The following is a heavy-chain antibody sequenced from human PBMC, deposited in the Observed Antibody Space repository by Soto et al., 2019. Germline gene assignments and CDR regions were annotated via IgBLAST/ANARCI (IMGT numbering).Heavy chain of an antibody. CDR1: GYSFTSYW. Sequence: SGESLKISCKGSGYSFTSYWIGWVRQMPGKGLEWMGIIYPGDSDTRYSPSFQGQVTISADKSISTAYLQWSSLKASDTAMYYCARPTNLARDGYNPAGHWGQGTLVTVSS. J-gene: IGHJ4*02. D-gene: IGHD5-12*01. V-gene: IGHV5-51*01. CDR3: ARPTNLARDGYNPAGH. CDR2: IYPGDSDT.